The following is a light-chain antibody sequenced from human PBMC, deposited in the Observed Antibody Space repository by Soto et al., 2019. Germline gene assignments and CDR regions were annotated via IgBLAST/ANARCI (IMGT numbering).Light chain of an antibody. CDR1: SSDVGGSNF. CDR3: LSFPSSTTYV. V-gene: IGLV2-14*03. CDR2: DVA. J-gene: IGLJ1*01. Sequence: QSVLTQPASVSASPGQSITISGTGTSSDVGGSNFVSWYQQHPGKPPKLIIYDVATRPSGVSNRFSGSKSGSTASLIISRLQTEDEADYYCLSFPSSTTYVFGSGTKLTVL.